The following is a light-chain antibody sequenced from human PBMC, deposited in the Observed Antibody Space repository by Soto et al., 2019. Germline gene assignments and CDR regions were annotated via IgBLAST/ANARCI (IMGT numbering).Light chain of an antibody. Sequence: EIVMTQSPATLSVSPGERATLSCRASQSVSSYLAWYQQKPGQAPRLLIYDTSTRATGIPARFSGSGSGTEFTLTISSLQSADSAVYYCQQYSNWPPFTFGQGTRLEIK. CDR2: DTS. J-gene: IGKJ5*01. CDR1: QSVSSY. CDR3: QQYSNWPPFT. V-gene: IGKV3-15*01.